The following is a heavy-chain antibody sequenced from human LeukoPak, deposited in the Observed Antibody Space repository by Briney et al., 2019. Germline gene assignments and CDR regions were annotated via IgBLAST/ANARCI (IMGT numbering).Heavy chain of an antibody. CDR3: STGPGYCTNGICYPAY. CDR2: IKSKTDGGTT. Sequence: PGGSLRLSCAASGFTFNNAWMSWVRQAPGKGLEWVGRIKSKTDGGTTDYAAPVKGRFTIPRDGSKNTLYLQMNSLKTEDTAVYYCSTGPGYCTNGICYPAYWGQGTLVTVSS. D-gene: IGHD2-8*01. J-gene: IGHJ4*02. CDR1: GFTFNNAW. V-gene: IGHV3-15*01.